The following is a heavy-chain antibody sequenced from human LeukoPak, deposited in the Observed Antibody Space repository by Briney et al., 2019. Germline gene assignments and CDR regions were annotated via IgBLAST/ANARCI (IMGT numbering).Heavy chain of an antibody. CDR3: ARLCQVTTCAKFEY. CDR1: GDFLSSGAYY. Sequence: PSETLSLTCSVSGDFLSSGAYYWGWIRQSPGKGLAWIGSIYHSGSTFYSASFESRVTMSVDTSTNQFSLDLRSVTAADTAVYYCARLCQVTTCAKFEYWGQGILVTVSS. CDR2: IYHSGST. V-gene: IGHV4-39*01. D-gene: IGHD2-21*02. J-gene: IGHJ4*02.